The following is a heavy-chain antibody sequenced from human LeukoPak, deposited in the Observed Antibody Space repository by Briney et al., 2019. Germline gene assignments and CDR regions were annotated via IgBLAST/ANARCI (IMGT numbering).Heavy chain of an antibody. J-gene: IGHJ4*02. CDR1: GCSISSYY. CDR3: ARAVARGSFDY. D-gene: IGHD6-19*01. Sequence: SETLSLTCTVSGCSISSYYWSWLRQPPGKGLEWIGYIYYSGSTNYNPSLKSRVTISVDTSKNQFSLKLSCVTAADTAVYYCARAVARGSFDYWGQGTLVTVSS. CDR2: IYYSGST. V-gene: IGHV4-59*12.